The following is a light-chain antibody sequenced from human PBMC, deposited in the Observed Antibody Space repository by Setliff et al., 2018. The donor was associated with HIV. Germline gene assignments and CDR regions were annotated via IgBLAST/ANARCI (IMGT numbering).Light chain of an antibody. CDR1: TSDVGAYNY. CDR3: SSHGAIGV. V-gene: IGLV2-8*01. J-gene: IGLJ1*01. Sequence: AVTISCTGTTSDVGAYNYVSWYQQHPGKAPKLIIYEVTKRPSGVPDRFSGSKSGNTASLTVSGLQTEDEADYYCSSHGAIGVFGTGTKSPS. CDR2: EVT.